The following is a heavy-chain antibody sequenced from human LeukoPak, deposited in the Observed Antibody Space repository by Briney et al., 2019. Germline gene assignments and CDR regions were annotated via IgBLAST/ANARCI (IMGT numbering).Heavy chain of an antibody. CDR2: IYPGDSDT. J-gene: IGHJ4*02. CDR1: GYSFTSYW. V-gene: IGHV5-51*01. D-gene: IGHD3-22*01. Sequence: GESLKISCKGSGYSFTSYWIGWVRQMPGKGLEWMGIIYPGDSDTRYSPSFQGQVTISADKSISTAYLQWSSLKASDTAMYYCATSTNYYDSREYHYFDYWGQGTLVTVSS. CDR3: ATSTNYYDSREYHYFDY.